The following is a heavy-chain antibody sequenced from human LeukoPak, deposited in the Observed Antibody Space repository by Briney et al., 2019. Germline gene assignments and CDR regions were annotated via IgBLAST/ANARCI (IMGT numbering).Heavy chain of an antibody. Sequence: SETLSLTCAVYGGSFSGYYWSWIRQPPGKGLEWIGEINHSVSTNYNPSLKSRVTISVDTSKNQFSLKLSSVTAADTAVYYCARSPPIMITFGGVILEGYYFDYWGQGTLVTVSS. J-gene: IGHJ4*02. CDR2: INHSVST. D-gene: IGHD3-16*02. CDR1: GGSFSGYY. CDR3: ARSPPIMITFGGVILEGYYFDY. V-gene: IGHV4-34*01.